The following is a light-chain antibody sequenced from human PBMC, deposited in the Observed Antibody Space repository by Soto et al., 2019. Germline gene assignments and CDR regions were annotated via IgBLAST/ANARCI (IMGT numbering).Light chain of an antibody. CDR1: QSVSSNY. CDR2: GAS. V-gene: IGKV3-20*01. CDR3: QQYDTSPRT. Sequence: EIVLTQSPGTLSLSPGERATLSCRARQSVSSNYLAWYQQKRCQAPRLLIYGASSRATGIPTRFSGSWSGTDFTLTISRLEPEDFAVYYCQQYDTSPRTFGQGTKVE. J-gene: IGKJ1*01.